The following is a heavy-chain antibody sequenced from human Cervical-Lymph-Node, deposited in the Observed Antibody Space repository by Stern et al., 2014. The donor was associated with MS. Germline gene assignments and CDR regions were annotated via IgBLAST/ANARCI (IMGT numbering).Heavy chain of an antibody. CDR1: GYRFPINW. Sequence: EVQLVESGAVVKKPGESLKISCRASGYRFPINWIGWVRQMPGKGLERMGIIYPGDSETRYSPSVQGQVTISADNSISTAYLQWSRLKASDTARYYCAIQSAWQQLAQPFDYWGQGTLVTVSS. CDR2: IYPGDSET. CDR3: AIQSAWQQLAQPFDY. J-gene: IGHJ4*02. V-gene: IGHV5-51*01. D-gene: IGHD6-13*01.